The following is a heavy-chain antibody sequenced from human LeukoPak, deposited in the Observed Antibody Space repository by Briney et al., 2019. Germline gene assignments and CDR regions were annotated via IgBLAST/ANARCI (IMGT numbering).Heavy chain of an antibody. V-gene: IGHV1-2*02. CDR2: INPNSGGT. J-gene: IGHJ6*03. CDR1: GYTFTGYY. D-gene: IGHD4-17*01. CDR3: ARDRWPVTRIHYYDSIDV. Sequence: ASVKVSCKASGYTFTGYYIHWVRQSPGQALEWMRWINPNSGGTSYAQKCQGRVTITADKSTTTAYMELSSLRSDDTAVYYCARDRWPVTRIHYYDSIDVWGKGTTVTVSS.